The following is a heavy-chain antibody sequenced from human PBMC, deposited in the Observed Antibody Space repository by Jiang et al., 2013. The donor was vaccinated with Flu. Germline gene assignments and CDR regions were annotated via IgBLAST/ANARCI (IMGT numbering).Heavy chain of an antibody. J-gene: IGHJ4*02. CDR1: GFTFDEYT. V-gene: IGHV3-43*01. CDR2: ISWDGGST. D-gene: IGHD2-15*01. Sequence: GGVVGQPGGSLRLSCAASGFTFDEYTMHWVRQAPGKGLEWVSLISWDGGSTFYADSVKGRFTISRDNSKNSLYLQMNSLRTEDTALYYCAKDRGYCSGGSCPLFDYWGQGTLVTVSS. CDR3: AKDRGYCSGGSCPLFDY.